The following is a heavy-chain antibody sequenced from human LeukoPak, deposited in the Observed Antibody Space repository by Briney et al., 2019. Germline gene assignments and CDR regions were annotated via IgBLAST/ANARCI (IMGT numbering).Heavy chain of an antibody. V-gene: IGHV3-66*01. Sequence: GGSLRLSCAASGFIVNSNYMSWVRQAPGKGLECVSFIHSGGSTYYADSVKGRFTISSDNSKNTLYLQMNSLRAEDTAVYYCARDDYGGNSHDAFDIWGQGTMVTVSS. J-gene: IGHJ3*02. CDR3: ARDDYGGNSHDAFDI. CDR2: IHSGGST. CDR1: GFIVNSNY. D-gene: IGHD4-23*01.